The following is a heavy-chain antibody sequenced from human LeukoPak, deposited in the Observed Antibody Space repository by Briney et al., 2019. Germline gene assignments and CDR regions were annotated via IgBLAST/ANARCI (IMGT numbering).Heavy chain of an antibody. J-gene: IGHJ4*02. CDR1: GFTFDDYA. CDR3: ARDIYGSGSSFLY. CDR2: ISWNSGSI. D-gene: IGHD3-10*01. Sequence: GGSLRLSCAASGFTFDDYAMHWVRQAPGKGLEWVSGISWNSGSIGYADSVKGRFTISRDNAKNTLYLQMNSLRAEDTAVYYCARDIYGSGSSFLYWGQGTLVTVSS. V-gene: IGHV3-9*01.